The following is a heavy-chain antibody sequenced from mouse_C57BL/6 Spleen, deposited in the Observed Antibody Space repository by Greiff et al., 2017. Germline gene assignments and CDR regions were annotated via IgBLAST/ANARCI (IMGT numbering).Heavy chain of an antibody. Sequence: VQLQESDAELVKPGASVKISCKVSGYTFTDHTIHWMKQRPEQGLEWIGYIYPRDGSTKYNEKFKGKATLTADKSSSTAYTQLNSLTSEDSAVYFCARRALRPPYAMDYWGQGTSVTVSS. V-gene: IGHV1-78*01. CDR3: ARRALRPPYAMDY. CDR1: GYTFTDHT. J-gene: IGHJ4*01. D-gene: IGHD2-4*01. CDR2: IYPRDGST.